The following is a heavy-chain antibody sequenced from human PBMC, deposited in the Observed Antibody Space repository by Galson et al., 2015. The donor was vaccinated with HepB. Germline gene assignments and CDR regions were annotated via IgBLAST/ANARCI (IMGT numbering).Heavy chain of an antibody. J-gene: IGHJ5*02. V-gene: IGHV5-51*01. D-gene: IGHD3-10*01. CDR3: ATDYYGSGSYYENGWFDP. CDR1: GYSFTSYW. Sequence: QSGAEVTKPGESLKISCKGSGYSFTSYWIGWVRQMPGKGLEWMGIIYPGDSDTRYSPSFQGQVTISADKSISTAYLQWSSLKASDTAMYYCATDYYGSGSYYENGWFDPWGQGNLVTVSS. CDR2: IYPGDSDT.